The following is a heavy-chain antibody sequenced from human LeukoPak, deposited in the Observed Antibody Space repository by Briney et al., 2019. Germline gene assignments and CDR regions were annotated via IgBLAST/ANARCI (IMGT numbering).Heavy chain of an antibody. CDR3: ARQRMAGAGNWNDVDYFDY. Sequence: PSETLSLTCTVSVGSISSSSYYWGWIRQPPGKGLEWIGSIYYSGSTYYNPSLKSGVTISVDTSKNQFSLKLSSVTAADTAVYYCARQRMAGAGNWNDVDYFDYWGQGTLVTVSS. CDR1: VGSISSSSYY. D-gene: IGHD1-1*01. V-gene: IGHV4-39*01. CDR2: IYYSGST. J-gene: IGHJ4*02.